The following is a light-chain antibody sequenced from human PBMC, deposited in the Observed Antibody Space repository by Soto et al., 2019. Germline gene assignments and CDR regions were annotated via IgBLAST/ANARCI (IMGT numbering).Light chain of an antibody. J-gene: IGLJ1*01. CDR3: CSLTTSHTYV. CDR2: HVT. CDR1: SSDIGHYDY. V-gene: IGLV2-14*03. Sequence: QSVLTQPASVSGAPGQSITISCTGTSSDIGHYDYVSWCQQHPGKAPKLMIYHVTYRPSGVSNRYSGSKSGNSASLTISGLQADDEADYYCCSLTTSHTYVFGSGTKVTV.